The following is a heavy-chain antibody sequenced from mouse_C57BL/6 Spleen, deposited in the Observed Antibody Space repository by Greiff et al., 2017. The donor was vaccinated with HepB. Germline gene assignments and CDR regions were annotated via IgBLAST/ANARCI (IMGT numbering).Heavy chain of an antibody. Sequence: EVQLQESGPGLVKPSQSLSLTCSVTGYSITSGYYWNWIRQFPGNKLEWMGYISYDGSNNYNPSLKNRISITRDTSKNQFFLKLNYVTTEDTATYYCAREGLLRAMDYWGQGTSVTVSS. V-gene: IGHV3-6*01. CDR3: AREGLLRAMDY. CDR2: ISYDGSN. J-gene: IGHJ4*01. D-gene: IGHD2-3*01. CDR1: GYSITSGYY.